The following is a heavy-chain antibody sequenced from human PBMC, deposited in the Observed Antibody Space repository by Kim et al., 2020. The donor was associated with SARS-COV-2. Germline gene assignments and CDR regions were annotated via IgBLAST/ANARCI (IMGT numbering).Heavy chain of an antibody. Sequence: SNPSLKSRVTISVDTSKNQFSLKLSSVTAADTAVYYCAREPGATLVRPPDWGQGTLVTVSS. D-gene: IGHD1-26*01. J-gene: IGHJ4*02. V-gene: IGHV4-34*01. CDR3: AREPGATLVRPPD.